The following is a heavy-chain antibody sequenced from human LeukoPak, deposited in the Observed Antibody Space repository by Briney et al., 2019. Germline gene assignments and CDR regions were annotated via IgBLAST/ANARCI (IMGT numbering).Heavy chain of an antibody. D-gene: IGHD3-10*01. V-gene: IGHV4-59*01. CDR2: ISYSGST. CDR1: GGSINNYF. CDR3: ARDSYRGVTNFDP. J-gene: IGHJ5*02. Sequence: SETLSLTCTVSGGSINNYFWSWFRQPPGKGLEWIGYISYSGSTNYNPSLKSRVSISVDTSKNHFSLRLSSVTAADTAFYYCARDSYRGVTNFDPWGQGTLVTVSS.